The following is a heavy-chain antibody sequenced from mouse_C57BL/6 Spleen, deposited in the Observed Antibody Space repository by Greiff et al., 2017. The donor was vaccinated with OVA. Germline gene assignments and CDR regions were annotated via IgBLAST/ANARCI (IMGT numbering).Heavy chain of an antibody. J-gene: IGHJ1*03. V-gene: IGHV1-82*01. Sequence: QVQLQQPGPELVKPGASVKISCKASGYAFSSSWMNWVKQRPGQGLEWIGRIYPGDGDTNYNGKFKGKATLTADKSSSTAYMQHSSLTTEDSAVYFCARKGLDLDWYFDVWGTGTTVTVSS. CDR3: ARKGLDLDWYFDV. CDR2: IYPGDGDT. CDR1: GYAFSSSW.